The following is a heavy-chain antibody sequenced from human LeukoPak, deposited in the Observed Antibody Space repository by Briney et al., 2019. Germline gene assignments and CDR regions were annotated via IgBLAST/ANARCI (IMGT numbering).Heavy chain of an antibody. CDR1: GYTFTGYY. V-gene: IGHV1-2*06. Sequence: ASVKVSCXASGYTFTGYYMHWVRQAPGQGLEWMGRINPNSGGTNYAQKFQGRVTMTRDTSISTAYMELSRLRSDDTAVYYCARGVVVADTRLDAFDIWGQGTMVTVSS. D-gene: IGHD2-15*01. CDR2: INPNSGGT. J-gene: IGHJ3*02. CDR3: ARGVVVADTRLDAFDI.